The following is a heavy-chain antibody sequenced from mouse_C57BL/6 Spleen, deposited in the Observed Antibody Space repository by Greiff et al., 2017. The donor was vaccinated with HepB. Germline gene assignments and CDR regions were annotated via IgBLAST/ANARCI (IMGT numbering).Heavy chain of an antibody. D-gene: IGHD3-1*01. J-gene: IGHJ4*01. CDR1: GFSLTSYG. CDR2: IWSDGST. CDR3: ARHRDSYYYAMDY. V-gene: IGHV2-6-1*01. Sequence: QVQLKESGPGLVAPSQSLSITCTVSGFSLTSYGVHWVRQPPGKGLEWLVVIWSDGSTTYNSALKSRLSISKDNSKSQVFLKMNSLQTDDTAMYYCARHRDSYYYAMDYWGQGTSVTVSS.